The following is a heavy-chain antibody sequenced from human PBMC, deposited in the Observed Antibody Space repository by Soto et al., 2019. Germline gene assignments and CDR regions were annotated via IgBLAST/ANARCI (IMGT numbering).Heavy chain of an antibody. CDR1: GGTFSSYA. CDR2: IIPIFGTA. CDR3: ARGYGDYRGWFDP. J-gene: IGHJ5*02. D-gene: IGHD4-17*01. V-gene: IGHV1-69*05. Sequence: QVQLVQSGAEVKKPGSSVKVSCKASGGTFSSYAISWVRQAPGQGLEWMGGIIPIFGTANYAQKFQGRVTXTXHXXTSTAYMELRSLRAEDTALYYCARGYGDYRGWFDPWGQGTLVTVSS.